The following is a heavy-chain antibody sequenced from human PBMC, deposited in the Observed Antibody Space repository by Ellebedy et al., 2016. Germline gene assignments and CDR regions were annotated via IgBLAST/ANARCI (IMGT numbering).Heavy chain of an antibody. CDR1: GFTFDDYA. CDR3: AKDMHYDSSGYSSGSIIDY. J-gene: IGHJ4*02. CDR2: ISWNSGSI. V-gene: IGHV3-9*01. Sequence: GGSLRLSCAASGFTFDDYAMHWVRQAPGKGLEWVSGISWNSGSIGYADSVKGRFTVSRDNAKNSLYLQMNSLRAEDTALYYCAKDMHYDSSGYSSGSIIDYWGQGTLVTVSS. D-gene: IGHD3-22*01.